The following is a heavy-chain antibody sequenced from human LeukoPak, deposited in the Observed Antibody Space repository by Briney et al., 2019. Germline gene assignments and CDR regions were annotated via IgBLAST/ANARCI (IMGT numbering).Heavy chain of an antibody. Sequence: PGGSLRLSCAASGFTFSSYAMTWVRQAPGKGLEWVSSISSSSTYTYYADLVKGRFTIARDNAKNSVYLQMNSLRAEDTAVYFCAGGGDFDYWGQGILVTVSA. J-gene: IGHJ4*02. V-gene: IGHV3-21*01. CDR3: AGGGDFDY. D-gene: IGHD3-16*01. CDR2: ISSSSTYT. CDR1: GFTFSSYA.